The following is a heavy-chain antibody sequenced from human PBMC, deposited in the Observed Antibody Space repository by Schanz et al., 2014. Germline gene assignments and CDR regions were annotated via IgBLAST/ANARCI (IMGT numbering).Heavy chain of an antibody. CDR2: INGYNGHT. Sequence: VQSVHSGTEVQKLGASVKVSCKASGYTFSSYGITWVRQAPGQGLEWMGWINGYNGHTLYAQKFQGRVTMTTDTSTSTSYMELRSLTSDDTAVYFCARDQSPYTNSSDVRYFDYWGQGSLVTVSS. J-gene: IGHJ4*02. V-gene: IGHV1-18*01. D-gene: IGHD6-6*01. CDR3: ARDQSPYTNSSDVRYFDY. CDR1: GYTFSSYG.